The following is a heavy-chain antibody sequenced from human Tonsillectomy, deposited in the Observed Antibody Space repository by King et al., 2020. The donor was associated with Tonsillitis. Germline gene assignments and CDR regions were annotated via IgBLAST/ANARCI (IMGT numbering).Heavy chain of an antibody. J-gene: IGHJ4*02. CDR3: ARAPVDTAPSY. CDR1: GFTVSSSY. CDR2: IFVGGTT. Sequence: VQLVESGGGLVQPGGSLRLSCAASGFTVSSSYMSWVRQAPGKGLEWGSVIFVGGTTYYVDSVKGRFTISRDNSKNTLYLQMNSLRAEDTAVYYCARAPVDTAPSYWGQGTLVTVSS. V-gene: IGHV3-66*01. D-gene: IGHD5-18*01.